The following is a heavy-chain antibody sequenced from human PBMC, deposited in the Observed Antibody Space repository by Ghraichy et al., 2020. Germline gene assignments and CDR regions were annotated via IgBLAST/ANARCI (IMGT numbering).Heavy chain of an antibody. Sequence: SETLSLTCAVYGGSFSGYYWSWIRQPPGKGLEWIGEINHSGSTNYNPSLKSRVTISVDTSKNQFSLKLSSVTAADTAVYYGARARGIVATWYFDYWGQGTLVTVSS. CDR3: ARARGIVATWYFDY. CDR1: GGSFSGYY. CDR2: INHSGST. D-gene: IGHD5-12*01. V-gene: IGHV4-34*01. J-gene: IGHJ4*02.